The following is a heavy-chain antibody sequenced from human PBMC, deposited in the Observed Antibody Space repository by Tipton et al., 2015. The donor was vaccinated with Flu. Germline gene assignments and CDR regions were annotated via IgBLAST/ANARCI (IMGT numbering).Heavy chain of an antibody. CDR2: IWYDGSNK. CDR1: GFTFSSYG. CDR3: ASSKRAYYYGSGSYYHDAFDI. D-gene: IGHD3-10*01. V-gene: IGHV3-33*01. Sequence: SLRLSCAASGFTFSSYGMHWVRQAPGKGLEWVAVIWYDGSNKYYADSVKGRFTISRDNSKNTLYLQMNSLRAEDTAVYYCASSKRAYYYGSGSYYHDAFDIWGQGTMVTVSS. J-gene: IGHJ3*02.